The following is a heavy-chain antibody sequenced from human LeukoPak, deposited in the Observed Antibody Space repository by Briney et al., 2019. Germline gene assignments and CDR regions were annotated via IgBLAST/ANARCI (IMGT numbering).Heavy chain of an antibody. D-gene: IGHD6-13*01. CDR3: VRDSRYGSGWFEDGLDF. CDR1: GDSVRSYY. CDR2: INDRGST. Sequence: PSETLSLTCTVSGDSVRSYYWSWIRQPPGQGLEWLGHINDRGSTNYNPSLQGRVTISIETSKNQFSLKVNSVTAADTAVYYCVRDSRYGSGWFEDGLDFWGQGTTVTVSS. J-gene: IGHJ6*02. V-gene: IGHV4-59*02.